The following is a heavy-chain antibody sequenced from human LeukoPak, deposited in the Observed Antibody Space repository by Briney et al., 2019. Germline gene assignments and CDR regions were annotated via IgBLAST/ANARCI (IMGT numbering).Heavy chain of an antibody. D-gene: IGHD3-22*01. Sequence: SETLSHTCTVSGVSMSSYFWSWIRQPPGRGLEWFGYISYSGRTNYNPSLKTSVTISVDTSKNQFSLKLSSVTAADTAVYYGGRAVDDVGLYYRIDFWGQGTLVTVSS. CDR2: ISYSGRT. V-gene: IGHV4-59*01. J-gene: IGHJ4*02. CDR1: GVSMSSYF. CDR3: GRAVDDVGLYYRIDF.